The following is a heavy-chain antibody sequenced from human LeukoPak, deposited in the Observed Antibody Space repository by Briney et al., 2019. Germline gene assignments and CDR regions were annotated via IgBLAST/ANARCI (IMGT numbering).Heavy chain of an antibody. CDR3: AKYYGDYPYYYYYTDF. CDR1: GFTFSNYA. D-gene: IGHD4-17*01. J-gene: IGHJ6*03. Sequence: PGGSLRLSCAASGFTFSNYAMTWVRQAPGKGLEWVSTISGSGGSTYYADSVRGRFTISRDNSKNTLSLQMNSLRAEDTAVYYCAKYYGDYPYYYYYTDFWGKGTTVTVSS. V-gene: IGHV3-23*01. CDR2: ISGSGGST.